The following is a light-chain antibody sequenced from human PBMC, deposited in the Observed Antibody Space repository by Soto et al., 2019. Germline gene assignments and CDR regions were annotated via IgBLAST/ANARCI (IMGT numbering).Light chain of an antibody. V-gene: IGKV1-5*01. CDR3: QQFAKSST. J-gene: IGKJ1*01. Sequence: IQMTQSPSTLSASVGDRVTITCRASHNIERWMAWYQQKRGRAPSLLIFDATTLHSGVPSRFSSGGYGTEFTLTITGLQHDDFATYYCQQFAKSSTFGQGTTVEIK. CDR1: HNIERW. CDR2: DAT.